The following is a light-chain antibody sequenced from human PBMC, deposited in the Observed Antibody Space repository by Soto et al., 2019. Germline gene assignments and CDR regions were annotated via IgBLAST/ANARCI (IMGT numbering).Light chain of an antibody. V-gene: IGLV1-40*01. CDR1: SSNIGAGYD. CDR3: QSYDNTLSGVL. J-gene: IGLJ2*01. Sequence: QSVLTQPPSVSGAPGQRVTISCTGSSSNIGAGYDVHWYLHLPGTAPKLLIFGNSHRPSGVPDRFSASKSGTSASLAITGLQAEDEADYYCQSYDNTLSGVLFGGGTKLTVL. CDR2: GNS.